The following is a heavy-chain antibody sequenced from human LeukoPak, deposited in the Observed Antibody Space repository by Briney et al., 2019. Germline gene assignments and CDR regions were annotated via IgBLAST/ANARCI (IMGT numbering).Heavy chain of an antibody. CDR2: IIPIFGTA. D-gene: IGHD2-2*01. V-gene: IGHV1-69*13. Sequence: GASVKVSCKASGGTFSIYAISWVRQAPGQGLEWMGGIIPIFGTANYAQKFQGRVTITADESTSTAYMELSSLRSEDTAVYYCAREMGLGYCSSTSCHTYYFDYWGQGTLVTVSS. J-gene: IGHJ4*02. CDR1: GGTFSIYA. CDR3: AREMGLGYCSSTSCHTYYFDY.